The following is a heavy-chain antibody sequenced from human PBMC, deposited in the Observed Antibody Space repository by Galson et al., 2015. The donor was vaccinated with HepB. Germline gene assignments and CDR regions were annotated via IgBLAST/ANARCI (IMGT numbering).Heavy chain of an antibody. CDR3: NTWGGSAIPLQHYYYMDV. CDR2: IKSKTDGGTT. J-gene: IGHJ6*03. V-gene: IGHV3-15*01. D-gene: IGHD2-2*02. Sequence: SLRLSCAASGFTFSNAWMSWVRQAPGKGLEWVGRIKSKTDGGTTDYAAPVKGRFTISRDDSKNTLYLQMSSLKTEDTAVYYCNTWGGSAIPLQHYYYMDVWGKGTTVTVSS. CDR1: GFTFSNAW.